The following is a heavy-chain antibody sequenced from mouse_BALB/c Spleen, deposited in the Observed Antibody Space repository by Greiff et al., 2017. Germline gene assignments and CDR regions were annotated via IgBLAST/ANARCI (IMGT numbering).Heavy chain of an antibody. CDR1: GFSLTSYG. CDR3: ARDRDDYPDY. Sequence: VKVVESGPGLVAPSQSLSITCTVSGFSLTSYGVHWVRQPPGKGLEWLGVIWAGGSTNYNSALMSRLSISKDNSKSQVFLKMNSLQTDDTAMYYCARDRDDYPDYWGQGTTLTVSS. CDR2: IWAGGST. D-gene: IGHD2-4*01. V-gene: IGHV2-9*02. J-gene: IGHJ2*01.